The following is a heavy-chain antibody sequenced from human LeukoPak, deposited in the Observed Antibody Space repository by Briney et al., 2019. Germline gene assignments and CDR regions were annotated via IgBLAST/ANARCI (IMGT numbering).Heavy chain of an antibody. CDR3: KSGGAAPGSFDY. Sequence: GGSLRLSCEASGFTFISYSMNWVRQAPGKGLEWVSYIGGRSTTIYYADSLKGRFTISRDNAKSSLYLQLNSLRVEDTAVYYCKSGGAAPGSFDYWGQGTLVTVSP. V-gene: IGHV3-48*04. J-gene: IGHJ4*02. CDR1: GFTFISYS. D-gene: IGHD1-1*01. CDR2: IGGRSTTI.